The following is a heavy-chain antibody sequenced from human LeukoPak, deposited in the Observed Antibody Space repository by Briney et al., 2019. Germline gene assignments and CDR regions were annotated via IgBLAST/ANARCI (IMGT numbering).Heavy chain of an antibody. D-gene: IGHD6-19*01. CDR2: ISAYNGNT. CDR1: GYTFTSYG. Sequence: EASVKVSCKASGYTFTSYGISWVRQAPGQGLEWMGWISAYNGNTNYAQKLQGRVTMTTDTSTSPAYMELRSLRSDDTAVYYCARAGYSSGRYPTKAFDYWGQGTLVTVSS. CDR3: ARAGYSSGRYPTKAFDY. J-gene: IGHJ4*02. V-gene: IGHV1-18*04.